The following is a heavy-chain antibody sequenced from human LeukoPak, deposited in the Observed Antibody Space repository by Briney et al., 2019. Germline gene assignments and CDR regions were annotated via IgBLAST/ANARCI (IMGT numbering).Heavy chain of an antibody. V-gene: IGHV3-23*01. D-gene: IGHD3-9*01. J-gene: IGHJ4*02. CDR2: ITGSGDTT. CDR3: AKWGDYDILTGYYVSNF. Sequence: AALRLSCAAPGFIFRNYAMSWVREAPGKGVERVSAITGSGDTTYYADSVKGRFTISRDNSKNTLYVEMTTLRAEDTAVYYCAKWGDYDILTGYYVSNFWGQGTLVTVSS. CDR1: GFIFRNYA.